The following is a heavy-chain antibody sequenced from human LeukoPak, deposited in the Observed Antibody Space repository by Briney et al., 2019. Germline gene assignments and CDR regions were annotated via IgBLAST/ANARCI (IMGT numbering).Heavy chain of an antibody. Sequence: PSETLSLTCAVYGGSFSGYYWSWIRQPPGKGLEWIGYIYHSGSTYYNPSLKSRVTISVDRSKNQFSLKLSSVTAADTAVYYCARGSPTYDFWSGYNNWFDPWGQGTLVTVSS. CDR3: ARGSPTYDFWSGYNNWFDP. V-gene: IGHV4-34*01. J-gene: IGHJ5*02. CDR2: IYHSGST. CDR1: GGSFSGYY. D-gene: IGHD3-3*01.